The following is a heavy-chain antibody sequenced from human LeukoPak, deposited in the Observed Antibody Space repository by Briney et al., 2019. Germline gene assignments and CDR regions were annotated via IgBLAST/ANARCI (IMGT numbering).Heavy chain of an antibody. V-gene: IGHV3-23*01. Sequence: GGSLRLSCAASGFTFSSYAMSWVRQAPGKGLEWVSAISGSGGSTYYADSVKGRFTISRDNSKNTLYLQMNSLRAEDTAVYYCARVEQETGDAFDIWGQGTMVTVSS. CDR2: ISGSGGST. D-gene: IGHD1-1*01. CDR1: GFTFSSYA. J-gene: IGHJ3*02. CDR3: ARVEQETGDAFDI.